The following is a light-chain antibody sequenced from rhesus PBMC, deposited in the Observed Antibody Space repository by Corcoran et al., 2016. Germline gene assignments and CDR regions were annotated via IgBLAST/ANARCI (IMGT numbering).Light chain of an antibody. CDR2: KAS. CDR3: QQCYGTPYS. V-gene: IGKV1-74*01. J-gene: IGKJ2*01. CDR1: ENVNNY. Sequence: DIQMTQSPSSLSASVGDRVTITCRASENVNNYLNWYQQKPGKAPKLLIYKASTLQRGVPSRLSGSGSGTDYAFTISSLQPEEVAAYYCQQCYGTPYSFGQGARVEIK.